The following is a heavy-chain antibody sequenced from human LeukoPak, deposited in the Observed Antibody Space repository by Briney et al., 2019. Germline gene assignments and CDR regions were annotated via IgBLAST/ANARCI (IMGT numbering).Heavy chain of an antibody. Sequence: GESLKISCKGSGYSFTSYWIGWVRQMPGKGLEWMGIIYPGDSDTRYSPSFQGQVTISADKSISTAYLQWSSLKASDTAMYYCASTDCSGGSCYGMDVWGQGTTVTVSS. CDR1: GYSFTSYW. CDR2: IYPGDSDT. J-gene: IGHJ6*02. D-gene: IGHD2-15*01. V-gene: IGHV5-51*01. CDR3: ASTDCSGGSCYGMDV.